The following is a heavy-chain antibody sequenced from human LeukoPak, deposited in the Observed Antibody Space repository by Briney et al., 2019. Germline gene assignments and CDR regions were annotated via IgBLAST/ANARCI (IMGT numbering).Heavy chain of an antibody. D-gene: IGHD6-19*01. Sequence: SVNVSFKASGGTFSSYAISWVRQAPGQGLEWMGGIIPIFGTANYAQKFQGRVTITADESTSTAYMELSSLRSEDTAVYCCARDPYIAVAGYPPPNWFDPWGQGTLVTVSS. CDR2: IIPIFGTA. CDR3: ARDPYIAVAGYPPPNWFDP. J-gene: IGHJ5*02. V-gene: IGHV1-69*01. CDR1: GGTFSSYA.